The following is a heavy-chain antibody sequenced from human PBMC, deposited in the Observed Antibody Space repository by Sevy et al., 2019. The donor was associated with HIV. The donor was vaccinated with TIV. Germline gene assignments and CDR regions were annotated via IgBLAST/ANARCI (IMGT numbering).Heavy chain of an antibody. J-gene: IGHJ3*02. Sequence: ASVKVSCKASGYTFTSYGISWVRQAPGQGLEWMGGISAYNGNTNYAQKPQGRVTMTTDTSTSTAYMDLRNLRSDDTAVYYCARQDDEDAFDIWGQGTMVTVSS. CDR3: ARQDDEDAFDI. CDR1: GYTFTSYG. CDR2: ISAYNGNT. V-gene: IGHV1-18*01.